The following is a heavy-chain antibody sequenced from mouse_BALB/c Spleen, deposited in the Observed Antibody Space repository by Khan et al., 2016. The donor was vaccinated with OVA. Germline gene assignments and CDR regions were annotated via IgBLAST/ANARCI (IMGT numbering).Heavy chain of an antibody. V-gene: IGHV5-6-5*01. J-gene: IGHJ3*01. Sequence: EVELVESGGGLVQPGGSLKLSCEGSGFTFSNYAMSWVRQTPERRLEWVASISSGSNTDYSVSEKGRFTISRDNARNCLYLQMSSLRSEATAMYYCARDYWFTYWGQGTLVTVSA. CDR3: ARDYWFTY. CDR2: ISSGSNT. CDR1: GFTFSNYA.